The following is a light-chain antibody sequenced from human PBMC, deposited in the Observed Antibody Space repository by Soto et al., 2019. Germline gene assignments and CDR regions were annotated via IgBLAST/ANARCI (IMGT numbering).Light chain of an antibody. CDR2: GAS. J-gene: IGKJ4*01. Sequence: ETVCTQSGGTGSLSQEERVTLSCRASQSVTSNYLAWYQQKPGQAPRLLIFGASIRDTGIPDRFSGSGSGTDFTLTISRLESEDFAVYYCQQYGSSPTFGGGTKVDIK. CDR3: QQYGSSPT. CDR1: QSVTSNY. V-gene: IGKV3-20*01.